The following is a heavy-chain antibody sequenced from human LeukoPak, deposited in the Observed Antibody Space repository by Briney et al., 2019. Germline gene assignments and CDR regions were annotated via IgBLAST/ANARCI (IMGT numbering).Heavy chain of an antibody. D-gene: IGHD2-8*02. CDR1: GFIVSGDY. CDR3: ASGGKYCTGGACYCD. Sequence: GGSLRLSCAASGFIVSGDYISWVRQTPGKGLEWVSVIYSGGSTFYADSVKGRFTISRDNSKNTVYLQMNSLRGEDTAVFYCASGGKYCTGGACYCDWGQGTLVTVSS. J-gene: IGHJ4*02. V-gene: IGHV3-53*01. CDR2: IYSGGST.